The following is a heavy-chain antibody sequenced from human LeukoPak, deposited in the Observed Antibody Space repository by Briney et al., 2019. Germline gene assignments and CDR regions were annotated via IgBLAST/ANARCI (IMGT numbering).Heavy chain of an antibody. V-gene: IGHV1-2*02. CDR2: INPNSGGT. Sequence: GASVKVSCKASGYPFTGYYMHWVRQAPGQGLEWMGWINPNSGGTKYAQKFQGRVTMTRDTSISTAYMELSRLRSDDTAVYYCARDLEGSGWSLRYWGQGTLVTVSS. CDR3: ARDLEGSGWSLRY. D-gene: IGHD6-19*01. J-gene: IGHJ4*02. CDR1: GYPFTGYY.